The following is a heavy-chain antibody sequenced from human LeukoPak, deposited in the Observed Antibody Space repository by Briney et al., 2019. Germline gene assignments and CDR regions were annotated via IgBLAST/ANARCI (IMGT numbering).Heavy chain of an antibody. V-gene: IGHV3-43*01. D-gene: IGHD6-13*01. CDR1: GFTFDDYT. Sequence: GGSLRLSCAASGFTFDDYTMHWVRQAPGKGLEWVSLISWDGGSTYYADSVKGRFTISRDNSKNSLYLQMNSLRTEDTALYYCAKDASSSWPYYFDYRGQGTLVTVSS. J-gene: IGHJ4*02. CDR2: ISWDGGST. CDR3: AKDASSSWPYYFDY.